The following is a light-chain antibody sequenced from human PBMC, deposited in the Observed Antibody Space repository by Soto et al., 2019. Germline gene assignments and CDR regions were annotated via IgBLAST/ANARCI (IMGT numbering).Light chain of an antibody. CDR3: QQYGSSLLT. Sequence: EIVLTQSPGTLSLSPGERATLSCRASQSISNRYLAWYQQKGGQAPRLLIYGASTRATGIADRFSGSGSGTDFTLAISRLEAEDFAVYYCQQYGSSLLTFGGGTKVEIK. CDR2: GAS. CDR1: QSISNRY. V-gene: IGKV3-20*01. J-gene: IGKJ4*01.